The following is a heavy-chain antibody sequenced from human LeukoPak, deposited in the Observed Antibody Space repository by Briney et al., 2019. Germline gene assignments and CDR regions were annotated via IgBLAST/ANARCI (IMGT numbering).Heavy chain of an antibody. J-gene: IGHJ4*02. CDR1: GFTFSSYA. CDR3: AKERAHRVTTGGFDY. D-gene: IGHD4-17*01. Sequence: GGSLRLSCAASGFTFSSYAVSWVRQAPGRGLEWVSVISGSGGSTYYADSVKGRFTISRDNSKNTLYLQMSSLRAEDTAAYYCAKERAHRVTTGGFDYWGQGTLVTVSS. CDR2: ISGSGGST. V-gene: IGHV3-23*01.